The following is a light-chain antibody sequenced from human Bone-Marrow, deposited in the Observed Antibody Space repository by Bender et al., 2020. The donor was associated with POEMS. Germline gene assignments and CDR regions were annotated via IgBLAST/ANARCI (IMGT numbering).Light chain of an antibody. J-gene: IGLJ3*02. V-gene: IGLV1-51*01. CDR3: ATWDHSLSPWV. CDR2: DND. CDR1: SSNIGSNF. Sequence: QSVLTQPPSVSAAPGQKVTISCSGSSSNIGSNFVSWYQQFPGTAPTLLIYDNDKRSSEIPVRFSASKSGTSATLGITGLQTGDEADYYCATWDHSLSPWVFGGGTKLTVL.